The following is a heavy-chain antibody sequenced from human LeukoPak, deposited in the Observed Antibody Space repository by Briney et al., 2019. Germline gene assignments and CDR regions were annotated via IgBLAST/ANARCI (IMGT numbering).Heavy chain of an antibody. J-gene: IGHJ4*02. V-gene: IGHV4-59*08. Sequence: SETLSLTCTVSGGSISSYYWSWLRQPPGKGLEWLGYIYYSGSTNYNPSLKSRVTISVDTSKNQFSLKLSSVTAADTAVYYCASVGSGSYYTKYDYWGQGTLVTVSS. D-gene: IGHD3-10*01. CDR2: IYYSGST. CDR1: GGSISSYY. CDR3: ASVGSGSYYTKYDY.